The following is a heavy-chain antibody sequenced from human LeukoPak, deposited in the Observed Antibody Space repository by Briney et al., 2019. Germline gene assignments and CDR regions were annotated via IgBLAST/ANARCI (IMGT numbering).Heavy chain of an antibody. CDR2: ISAYNGNT. CDR3: ARDVRDGYNLEASSFDY. V-gene: IGHV1-18*01. J-gene: IGHJ4*02. CDR1: GYTFTSYG. Sequence: GASVKVSCKASGYTFTSYGISWVRQAPGQGLEWMGWISAYNGNTNYAQKLQGRVTMTTDTSTSTAYMELRSLRSDDTAVYYCARDVRDGYNLEASSFDYWGQGTLVTVSS. D-gene: IGHD5-24*01.